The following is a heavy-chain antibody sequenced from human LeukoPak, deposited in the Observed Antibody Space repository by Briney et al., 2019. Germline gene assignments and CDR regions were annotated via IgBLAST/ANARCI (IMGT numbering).Heavy chain of an antibody. CDR2: IRGDTDSGTT. D-gene: IGHD1-26*01. CDR1: GFSFSNAW. Sequence: GGSLRLSCAASGFSFSNAWMNWVRQAPGKGREWVGRIRGDTDSGTTDYAAPVKGRFTISRDDSTTTLYLEMNSLKIDDTAVYYCTRLVGAANYNWGQGTLVTVSS. J-gene: IGHJ4*02. V-gene: IGHV3-15*01. CDR3: TRLVGAANYN.